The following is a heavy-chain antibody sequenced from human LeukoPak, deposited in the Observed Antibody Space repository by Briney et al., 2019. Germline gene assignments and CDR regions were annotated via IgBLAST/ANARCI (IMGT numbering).Heavy chain of an antibody. V-gene: IGHV1-69*13. Sequence: SVKVSCKASGGTFTSYAISWVRQAPGQGLEWMGGIIPIFGTANYAQKFQGRVTITADESTSTAYMELSSLRSEDTAVYYCANRNGGIVGAPSWFDPWGQGTLVTVSS. CDR3: ANRNGGIVGAPSWFDP. J-gene: IGHJ5*02. CDR2: IIPIFGTA. CDR1: GGTFTSYA. D-gene: IGHD1-26*01.